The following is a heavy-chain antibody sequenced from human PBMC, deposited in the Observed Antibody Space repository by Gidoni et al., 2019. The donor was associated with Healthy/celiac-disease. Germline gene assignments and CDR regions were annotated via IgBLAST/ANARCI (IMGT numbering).Heavy chain of an antibody. J-gene: IGHJ4*02. CDR3: TTVAIEYSSSSDY. CDR1: GFTFSNAW. Sequence: EVQLVESGGGLVKPGGSLRLSCAASGFTFSNAWMSWVCQAPGKGLEWVGRIKSKTDGGTTDYAAPVKGRFTISRDDSKNTLYLQMNSLKTEDTAVYYCTTVAIEYSSSSDYWGQGTLVTVSS. D-gene: IGHD6-6*01. V-gene: IGHV3-15*01. CDR2: IKSKTDGGTT.